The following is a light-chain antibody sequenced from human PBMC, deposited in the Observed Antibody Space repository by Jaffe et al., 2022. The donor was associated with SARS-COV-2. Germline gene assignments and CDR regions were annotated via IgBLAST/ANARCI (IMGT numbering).Light chain of an antibody. CDR3: SSYAGSNNWV. V-gene: IGLV2-8*01. CDR1: NSDVGGYNY. Sequence: QSALTQPPSASGSPGQSVTISCTATNSDVGGYNYVSWYQQHPGKAPKLMIYEVSKRPSGVPDRFSGSKSGNTASLTVSGLQAEDEADYYCSSYAGSNNWVFGGGTKLTVL. J-gene: IGLJ3*02. CDR2: EVS.